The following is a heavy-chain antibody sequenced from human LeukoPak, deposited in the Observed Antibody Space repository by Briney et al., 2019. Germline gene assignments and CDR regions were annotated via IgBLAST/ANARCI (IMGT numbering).Heavy chain of an antibody. D-gene: IGHD2-15*01. V-gene: IGHV3-21*01. CDR2: ISSSSSYI. J-gene: IGHJ3*02. Sequence: PGGSLRLSCADSGFTFSSYSMNWVRQAPGKGLEWVSSISSSSSYIYYADSVKGRFTISRDNAKNSLYLQMNSLRAEDTAVYYCARGGPDAFDIWGQGTMVTVSS. CDR1: GFTFSSYS. CDR3: ARGGPDAFDI.